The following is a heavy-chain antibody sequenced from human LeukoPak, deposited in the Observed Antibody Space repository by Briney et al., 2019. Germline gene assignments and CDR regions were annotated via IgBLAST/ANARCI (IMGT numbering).Heavy chain of an antibody. CDR1: GGSMTYYF. CDR2: INHSGTT. Sequence: SETLSLTCAVSGGSMTYYFWTWIRQPPGEGMEWMGSINHSGTTSYDPPLQSRVTISLDTSKNQFSLNLSSVTAADTAVYYCARQDNGVRGWYYLDYWGRGTLVTVSS. CDR3: ARQDNGVRGWYYLDY. D-gene: IGHD6-19*01. J-gene: IGHJ4*02. V-gene: IGHV4-59*01.